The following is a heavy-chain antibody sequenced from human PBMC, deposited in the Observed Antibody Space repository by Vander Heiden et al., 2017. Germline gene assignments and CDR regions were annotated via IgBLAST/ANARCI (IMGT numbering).Heavy chain of an antibody. CDR2: ISSSSSTI. D-gene: IGHD2-2*01. V-gene: IGHV3-48*02. J-gene: IGHJ4*02. Sequence: EVQLVESGGGLVQPGGSLRLSCAASGFTFSSYSMNWVRQAPGKGLEWVSYISSSSSTIYYADSVKGRVTISRDNAKNSLYLQMNSLRDEDTAVYYCARDRYCSSTSCYAGFDYWGQGTLVTVSS. CDR3: ARDRYCSSTSCYAGFDY. CDR1: GFTFSSYS.